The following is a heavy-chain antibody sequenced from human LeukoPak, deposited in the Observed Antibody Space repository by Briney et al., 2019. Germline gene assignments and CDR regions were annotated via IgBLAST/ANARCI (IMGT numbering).Heavy chain of an antibody. CDR2: IYYSGST. D-gene: IGHD3-10*01. Sequence: SETLSLTCTVSGGSISSYYWSWVRQPPGKGLEWIGYIYYSGSTNYNPSLKSRVTISVDTSKNQFSLKLSSVTAADTAVYYCARSNMVRGLHWFDPWGQGTLVTVSS. CDR3: ARSNMVRGLHWFDP. J-gene: IGHJ5*02. V-gene: IGHV4-59*08. CDR1: GGSISSYY.